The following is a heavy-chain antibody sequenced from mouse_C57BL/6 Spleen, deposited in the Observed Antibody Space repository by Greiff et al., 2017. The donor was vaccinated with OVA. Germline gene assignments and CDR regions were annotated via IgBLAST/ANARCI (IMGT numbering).Heavy chain of an antibody. J-gene: IGHJ4*01. Sequence: QVQLQQSGAELVRPGSSVKLSCKASGYTFTSYWMHWVKQRPIQGLEWIGNIDPSDSETHYNQKFKDKATLTVDKSSSTAYMQLSSLTSEDSAVYYCARRNYDYDVYAMDYWGQGTSVTVSS. CDR2: IDPSDSET. V-gene: IGHV1-52*01. D-gene: IGHD2-4*01. CDR1: GYTFTSYW. CDR3: ARRNYDYDVYAMDY.